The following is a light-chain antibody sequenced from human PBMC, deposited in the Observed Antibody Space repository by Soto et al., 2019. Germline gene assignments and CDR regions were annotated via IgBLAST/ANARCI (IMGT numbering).Light chain of an antibody. Sequence: EVEMTQSPATLSPSPGERATLYCWASQSVSSNLAWYQQKPGQAPRLLIYGASTRVTGVPARFSGSGSGTEFILIISSLQSEDFAVYYCQHYNNWPPWTLGQGTKVDIK. CDR2: GAS. CDR3: QHYNNWPPWT. CDR1: QSVSSN. V-gene: IGKV3-15*01. J-gene: IGKJ1*01.